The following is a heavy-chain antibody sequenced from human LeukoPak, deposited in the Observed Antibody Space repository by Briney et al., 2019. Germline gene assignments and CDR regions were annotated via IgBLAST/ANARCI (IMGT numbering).Heavy chain of an antibody. CDR3: GRSRGAGPGAHLDV. D-gene: IGHD6-19*01. Sequence: NPGGSLRLSCAASGFSFSDEYMSWIRQAPGQGLEWISYISASGSYTNYADSVKGRFTISRDNAKNSLYLQMNSLRAEDTAVYYCGRSRGAGPGAHLDVWGQGTLVTVSS. J-gene: IGHJ4*02. CDR1: GFSFSDEY. V-gene: IGHV3-11*03. CDR2: ISASGSYT.